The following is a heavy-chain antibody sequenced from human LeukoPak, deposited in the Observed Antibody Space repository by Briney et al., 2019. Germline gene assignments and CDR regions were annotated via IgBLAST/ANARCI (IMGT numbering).Heavy chain of an antibody. CDR1: GFTFSDYA. Sequence: GGSLRLSCAASGFTFSDYAMSWVRQAPGKGLEWVSVITGSGDTTYYADSVKDRFTISRDNSKNTLYLQMNSLRVEDTAVYYCAKALPAAIRGFDYWGQGTLVTVSS. V-gene: IGHV3-23*01. CDR3: AKALPAAIRGFDY. CDR2: ITGSGDTT. D-gene: IGHD2-2*01. J-gene: IGHJ4*02.